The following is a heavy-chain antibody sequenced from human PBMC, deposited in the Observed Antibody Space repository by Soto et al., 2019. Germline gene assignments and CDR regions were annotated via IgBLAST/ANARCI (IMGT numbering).Heavy chain of an antibody. J-gene: IGHJ5*02. V-gene: IGHV1-8*01. CDR1: AYTLTIYD. CDR3: ARGASRGYYEFWSGYFVSDWFEP. Sequence: GDSLKVSCKAAAYTLTIYDINWVRQATGQGLEWMGWMNPNSGNTGYAQKFQGRVTMTRNTSISTAYMELSSLRSEDTAVYYCARGASRGYYEFWSGYFVSDWFEPWGQGTLVTVSS. D-gene: IGHD3-3*01. CDR2: MNPNSGNT.